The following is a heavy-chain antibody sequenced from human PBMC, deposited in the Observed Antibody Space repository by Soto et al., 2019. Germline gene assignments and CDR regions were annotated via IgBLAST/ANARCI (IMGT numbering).Heavy chain of an antibody. CDR1: GFTFSSYW. J-gene: IGHJ3*02. CDR3: ARPRTSDWAYDI. CDR2: IKTDGTDT. Sequence: EVQLVESGGGLVQPGGSLRLSCAASGFTFSSYWMHWVRQAPGKGLMWVSRIKTDGTDTHYADSVKGRFTISRDNAKNTLYLQMNSLSGEDTAVYYCARPRTSDWAYDIWGLGTMVIVSS. D-gene: IGHD3-9*01. V-gene: IGHV3-74*01.